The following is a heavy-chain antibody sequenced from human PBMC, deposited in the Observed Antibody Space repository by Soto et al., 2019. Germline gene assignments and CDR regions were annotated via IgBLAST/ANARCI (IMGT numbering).Heavy chain of an antibody. CDR1: GYSINNSDW. V-gene: IGHV4-31*11. Sequence: SETLSLTCAVTGYSINNSDWWSWIRQHPGKGLEWIGDIYYSGSTYYNPSLKSRVTISIDTSKNQFSLKLSSVTDADTAVYYCARVPDYWGQGTLVTVSS. J-gene: IGHJ4*01. CDR2: IYYSGST. CDR3: ARVPDY.